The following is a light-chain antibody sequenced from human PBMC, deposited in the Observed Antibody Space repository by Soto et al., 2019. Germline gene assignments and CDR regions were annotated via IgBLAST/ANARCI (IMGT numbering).Light chain of an antibody. CDR2: KDS. V-gene: IGLV3-25*03. CDR1: ALPKQY. CDR3: QSADSSGVV. J-gene: IGLJ2*01. Sequence: ELTQPPSVSVSPGQTARITCSGDALPKQYAYWYQQKPGQAPVLVIYKDSERPSGIPERFSGSSSGTTVTLTISGVQAEDEADYYCQSADSSGVVFGGGTKVTVL.